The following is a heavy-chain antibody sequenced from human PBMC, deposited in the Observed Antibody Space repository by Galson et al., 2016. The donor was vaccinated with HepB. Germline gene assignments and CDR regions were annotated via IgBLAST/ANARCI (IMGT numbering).Heavy chain of an antibody. CDR2: IYRSGHS. D-gene: IGHD2-2*01. J-gene: IGHJ4*02. CDR3: ARHFDVVPLGRSLDC. V-gene: IGHV4-59*08. Sequence: LSLTCTVSGGSVSGTYWSWIRQAPGKGLEWIGCIYRSGHSMSNPSLESRVTISIDTSQNQFSLRLRSVTAADTAVYYCARHFDVVPLGRSLDCWGQGALVTVSS. CDR1: GGSVSGTY.